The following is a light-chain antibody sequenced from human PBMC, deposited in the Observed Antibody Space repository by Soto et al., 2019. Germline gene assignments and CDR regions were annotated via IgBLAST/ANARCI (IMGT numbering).Light chain of an antibody. V-gene: IGLV2-11*01. CDR1: SSDVGGYTY. Sequence: QSALTQPRSVSGSPGQSVTISCTGTSSDVGGYTYVSWYQQHPGKAPKLIIYDVTERPSGVPARFSGSKSGNTASLTISGLQAEDEADYYCCSYAGSYTYVFGTGTKFTVL. CDR3: CSYAGSYTYV. J-gene: IGLJ1*01. CDR2: DVT.